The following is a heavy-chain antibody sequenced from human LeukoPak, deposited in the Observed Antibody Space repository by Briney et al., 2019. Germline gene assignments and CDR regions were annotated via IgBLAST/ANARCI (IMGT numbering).Heavy chain of an antibody. CDR2: ISAYNGNT. CDR1: GYTFTSYG. V-gene: IGHV1-18*01. J-gene: IGHJ4*02. Sequence: ASVKVSCKASGYTFTSYGISWVRQAPGQGLEWMGWISAYNGNTNYAQKLQGRVTMTTDTSTSTAYMELSRLRSDDTAVYYCARTGSYYSNFDYWGQGTLVTVSS. CDR3: ARTGSYYSNFDY. D-gene: IGHD3-22*01.